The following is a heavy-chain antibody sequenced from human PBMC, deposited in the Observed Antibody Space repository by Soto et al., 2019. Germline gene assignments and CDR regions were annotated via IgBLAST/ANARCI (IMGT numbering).Heavy chain of an antibody. CDR2: IGADGDGI. D-gene: IGHD1-1*01. J-gene: IGHJ4*02. CDR3: AKYSTTAASRYFDL. Sequence: EVHLLESGGGLLQPGGSLRLSCVASGFTFRTYAVAWIRQVPGKGLEWVSVIGADGDGIQYADPVEGRFTISRDNSQSSLYLQMNSLRAEDTAVYYCAKYSTTAASRYFDLWGQGTLVTVAS. V-gene: IGHV3-23*01. CDR1: GFTFRTYA.